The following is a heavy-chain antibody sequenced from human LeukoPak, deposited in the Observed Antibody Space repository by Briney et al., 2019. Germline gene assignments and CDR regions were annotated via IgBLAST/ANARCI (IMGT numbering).Heavy chain of an antibody. J-gene: IGHJ4*02. CDR1: GFTFSSSA. D-gene: IGHD6-13*01. CDR3: ARDRSSSWYYFDFDY. V-gene: IGHV3-30-3*01. Sequence: GGSLTLSCAASGFTFSSSAMPWVRQAPGKGLEWVAIISYDGSNKYCADSVKGRFTISRDNSRNTLYLQMNSLRAEDTAVYYCARDRSSSWYYFDFDYWGQGTLVTVSS. CDR2: ISYDGSNK.